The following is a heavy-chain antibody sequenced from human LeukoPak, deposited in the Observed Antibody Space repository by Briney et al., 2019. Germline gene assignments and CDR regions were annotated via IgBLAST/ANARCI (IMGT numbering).Heavy chain of an antibody. Sequence: PGGSLRLSCAASGFTFSSYWMSWVRQAPGQGLEWVANINQDGSEKYYVDSEKGRFTISRDNAKNSLYLQMNSLRAEDTAVYYCARLYYYASGYYYMDVWGKGTTVTVSS. CDR1: GFTFSSYW. D-gene: IGHD3-10*01. CDR3: ARLYYYASGYYYMDV. J-gene: IGHJ6*03. V-gene: IGHV3-7*01. CDR2: INQDGSEK.